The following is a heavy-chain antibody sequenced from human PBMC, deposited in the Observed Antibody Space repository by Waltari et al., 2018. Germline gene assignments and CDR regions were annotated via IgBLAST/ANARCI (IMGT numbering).Heavy chain of an antibody. J-gene: IGHJ3*02. D-gene: IGHD4-17*01. CDR2: IYHSGST. V-gene: IGHV4-31*03. CDR3: ARGTLSVTTSEVDAFDI. CDR1: GGSISSGGYY. Sequence: QVQLQESGPGLVKPSQTLSLTCTVSGGSISSGGYYWSWIRQHPGKGLEWIGYIYHSGSTYYNPSLKSRVTISVDRSKNQFSLKLSSVTAADTAVYYCARGTLSVTTSEVDAFDIWGQGTMVTVSS.